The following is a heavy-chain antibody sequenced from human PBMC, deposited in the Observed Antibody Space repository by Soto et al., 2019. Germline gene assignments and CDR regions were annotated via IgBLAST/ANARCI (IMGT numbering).Heavy chain of an antibody. CDR3: ARPRYCSGGRCYNNLDY. CDR1: GGTFSSYT. V-gene: IGHV1-69*16. D-gene: IGHD2-15*01. Sequence: QVQLVQSGAEVKKPGSSVKVSCKASGGTFSSYTITWVRQAPGQGLEWMGGIVPILRTTNYAPKFQGRVTITADESTSTSYTELSNLRYGDTAVYYCARPRYCSGGRCYNNLDYWGQGTLVSVAS. CDR2: IVPILRTT. J-gene: IGHJ4*02.